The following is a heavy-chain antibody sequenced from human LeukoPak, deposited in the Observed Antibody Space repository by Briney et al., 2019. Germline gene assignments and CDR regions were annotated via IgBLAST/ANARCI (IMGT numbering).Heavy chain of an antibody. CDR3: AKDRGGTYSYYYYYMDV. CDR2: IYSGGST. J-gene: IGHJ6*03. Sequence: GGSLRLSCVASGFTVSSNYMSWVRQAPGKGLEWVSVIYSGGSTYYADSVQGRFTISRDNSKNTLYLQMNSLRTEDTAVYYCAKDRGGTYSYYYYYMDVWGKGTTVTVSS. V-gene: IGHV3-53*05. D-gene: IGHD1-26*01. CDR1: GFTVSSNY.